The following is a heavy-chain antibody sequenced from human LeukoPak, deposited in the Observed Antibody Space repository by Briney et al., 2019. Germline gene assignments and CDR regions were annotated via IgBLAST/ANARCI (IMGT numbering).Heavy chain of an antibody. J-gene: IGHJ4*02. CDR2: IYHRGTT. Sequence: SETLSLTCAVSGSSISSGYFWGWIRQPPGKGLEWIGSIYHRGTTHYNPSLKSRVTISVDTSKNQFSLRLSSATAADTAVYYCARPLSYSTSSLWGFWGQGAVVAVSS. CDR3: ARPLSYSTSSLWGF. D-gene: IGHD6-6*01. V-gene: IGHV4-38-2*01. CDR1: GSSISSGYF.